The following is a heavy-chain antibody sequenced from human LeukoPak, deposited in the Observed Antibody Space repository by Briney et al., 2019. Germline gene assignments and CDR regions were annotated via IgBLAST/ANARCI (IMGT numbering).Heavy chain of an antibody. CDR2: INPSGGST. D-gene: IGHD3-22*01. J-gene: IGHJ1*01. Sequence: ASVKVSCKASGYTFTSYYMHWVRQAPGQGLEWMGIINPSGGSTSYAQKFQGRVTMTRDTSTSTVYMELSSLRSEDTAVYYCASNYYDGSGYRSGYFQHWGQGTLVTVSS. CDR3: ASNYYDGSGYRSGYFQH. CDR1: GYTFTSYY. V-gene: IGHV1-46*01.